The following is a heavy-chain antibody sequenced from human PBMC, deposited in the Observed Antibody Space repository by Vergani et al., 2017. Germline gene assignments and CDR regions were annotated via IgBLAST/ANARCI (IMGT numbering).Heavy chain of an antibody. CDR2: ISWNSGSI. CDR1: GFTFDDYA. J-gene: IGHJ4*02. V-gene: IGHV3-9*01. Sequence: EVQLVESGGGLVQPGRSLRLSCAASGFTFDDYAMHWVRQAPGKGLEWVSGISWNSGSIGYADSVKGRFTISRDNAKNSLYLQMNSLRAEDTALYYCARELGVGSEYCFDYWGQGTLVTVSS. CDR3: ARELGVGSEYCFDY. D-gene: IGHD2-8*01.